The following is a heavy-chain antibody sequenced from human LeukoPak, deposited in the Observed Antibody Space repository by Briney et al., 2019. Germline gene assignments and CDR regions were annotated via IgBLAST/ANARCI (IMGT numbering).Heavy chain of an antibody. V-gene: IGHV4-4*07. CDR2: IYASGNT. CDR3: ARGRGSSWYYFDS. D-gene: IGHD6-13*01. J-gene: IGHJ4*02. Sequence: SETLSLTCTVSGGSISSYYWSWVRQPAGKGLEWIGRIYASGNTNYNPSLKGRVTMTVDTSKNQFSLNLSSATAADTAVYYCARGRGSSWYYFDSWGQGTLVTVSS. CDR1: GGSISSYY.